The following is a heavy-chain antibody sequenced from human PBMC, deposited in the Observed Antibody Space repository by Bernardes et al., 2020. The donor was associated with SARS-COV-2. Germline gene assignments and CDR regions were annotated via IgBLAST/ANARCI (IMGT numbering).Heavy chain of an antibody. CDR3: DLTYYYDSSGYN. Sequence: GGSLRLSRVVSGLTISNYWMHWVRQAPGKGLVWVARVKGDGSITNYEDSVKGRFTISRDNAKNTLYLQMNSLRAEDTAVYYCDLTYYYDSSGYNWGQGTLVTVSS. J-gene: IGHJ4*02. CDR1: GLTISNYW. V-gene: IGHV3-74*01. CDR2: VKGDGSIT. D-gene: IGHD3-22*01.